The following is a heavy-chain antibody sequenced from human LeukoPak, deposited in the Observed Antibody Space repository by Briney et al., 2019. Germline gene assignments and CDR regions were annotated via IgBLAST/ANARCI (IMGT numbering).Heavy chain of an antibody. Sequence: ASVKVSCKASGYTFTSYYMHWVRQAPGQGLEWMGIINPSGGSTSYAQKFQGRVTMTEDTSTDTAYKELSSLRSEDTAVYYCATDPNPYYDSSGSTPGYWGQGTLVTVSS. D-gene: IGHD3-22*01. V-gene: IGHV1-46*01. J-gene: IGHJ4*02. CDR2: INPSGGST. CDR1: GYTFTSYY. CDR3: ATDPNPYYDSSGSTPGY.